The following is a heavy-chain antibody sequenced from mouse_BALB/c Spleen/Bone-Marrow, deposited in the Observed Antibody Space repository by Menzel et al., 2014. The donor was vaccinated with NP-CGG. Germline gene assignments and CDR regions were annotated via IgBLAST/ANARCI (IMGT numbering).Heavy chain of an antibody. D-gene: IGHD1-2*01. J-gene: IGHJ3*01. CDR2: IYPSDSYT. CDR3: TTSFTTAAAY. V-gene: IGHV1-69*02. Sequence: VQLQQSGAELVRPGASVKLSCKASGYTFTSYWINWVKQRPGQGLEWIGNIYPSDSYTNYNQNFKDRATLTVDKSSSTAYMQLSSPTSEYSAVYYCTTSFTTAAAYWGQGTLVTVSA. CDR1: GYTFTSYW.